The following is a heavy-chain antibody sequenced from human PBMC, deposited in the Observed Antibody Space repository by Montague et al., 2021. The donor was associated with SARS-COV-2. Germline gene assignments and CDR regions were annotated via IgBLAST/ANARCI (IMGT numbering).Heavy chain of an antibody. CDR1: GDSVSTNVAG. V-gene: IGHV6-1*01. Sequence: CAISGDSVSTNVAGWNWIRQSSSRGLEWLGRTWYRSTWKTDYAMFVKSRMTINVDTSKNQFSLQLDSVTPEDTAVYYCARDRSPHGAGSTRDSFDIWGQGTMVTVSS. CDR2: TWYRSTWKT. J-gene: IGHJ3*02. CDR3: ARDRSPHGAGSTRDSFDI. D-gene: IGHD2/OR15-2a*01.